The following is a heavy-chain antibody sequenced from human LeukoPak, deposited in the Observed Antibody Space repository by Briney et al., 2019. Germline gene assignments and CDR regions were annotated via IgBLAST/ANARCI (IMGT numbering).Heavy chain of an antibody. CDR1: GFTFSTSW. CDR3: ARDRSYFDY. V-gene: IGHV3-7*01. J-gene: IGHJ4*02. D-gene: IGHD3-10*01. CDR2: IRQDGSTK. Sequence: GGSLRLSCAASGFTFSTSWMSWVRQAPGKGLEWVANIRQDGSTKYYVDPVKGRFTISRDNAKNSLYLQMNSLRVEDMAVYYCARDRSYFDYWGQGTLVTVSS.